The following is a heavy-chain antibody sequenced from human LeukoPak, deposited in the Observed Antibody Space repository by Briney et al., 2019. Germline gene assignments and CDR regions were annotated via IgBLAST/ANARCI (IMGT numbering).Heavy chain of an antibody. J-gene: IGHJ4*02. CDR3: ARRFGYYYGSGSYNDY. CDR1: GFTFSDYG. CDR2: IRFDGSIT. V-gene: IGHV3-30*02. D-gene: IGHD3-10*01. Sequence: GGSLRLSCAASGFTFSDYGMVWVRVRQAPGKGLEWMAFIRFDGSITYYADSVRDRFTISRDNSKNTLYLHMNSLRDEDTAVYYCARRFGYYYGSGSYNDYWGQGTLVTVSS.